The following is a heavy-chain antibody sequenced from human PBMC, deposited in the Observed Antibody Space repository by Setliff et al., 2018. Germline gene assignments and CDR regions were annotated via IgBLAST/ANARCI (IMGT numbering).Heavy chain of an antibody. CDR1: DGSLSTYY. CDR2: VYYSGTA. J-gene: IGHJ4*02. V-gene: IGHV4-59*08. Sequence: PSETLSLTCTVSDGSLSTYYWSWIRQPPGKGLEFIGYVYYSGTANYSPSLRGRVTISSDTSKNQFSLQLSSVTATDTAVYYCARGKIFYVGDSHYFDIWGQGTLVTVSS. D-gene: IGHD4-17*01. CDR3: ARGKIFYVGDSHYFDI.